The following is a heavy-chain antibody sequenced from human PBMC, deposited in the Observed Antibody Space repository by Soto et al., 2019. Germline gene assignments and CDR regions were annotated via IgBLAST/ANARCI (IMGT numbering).Heavy chain of an antibody. V-gene: IGHV3-7*04. CDR3: ARGITMIVVPRGYYFDY. CDR1: GFTFSSYW. J-gene: IGHJ4*02. D-gene: IGHD3-22*01. CDR2: IKQDGSEK. Sequence: PGGSLRLSCAASGFTFSSYWMSWVRQAPGKGLEWVANIKQDGSEKYYVDSVKGRFTISRDNAKNSLYLQMNSLRAEDTAVYYCARGITMIVVPRGYYFDYWGQGTLVTVSS.